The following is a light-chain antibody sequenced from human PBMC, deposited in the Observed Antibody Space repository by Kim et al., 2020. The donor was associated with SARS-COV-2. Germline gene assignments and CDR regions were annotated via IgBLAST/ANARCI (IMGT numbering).Light chain of an antibody. Sequence: VSPGERATLACRASQSVGSHLAWYQQKPGQGPSLLIYDASNRATGIPARFSGSGSGTDFTLTISSLEPEDFAVYYCQQRTNWPLTFGGGTKVDIK. CDR1: QSVGSH. CDR3: QQRTNWPLT. CDR2: DAS. V-gene: IGKV3-11*01. J-gene: IGKJ4*01.